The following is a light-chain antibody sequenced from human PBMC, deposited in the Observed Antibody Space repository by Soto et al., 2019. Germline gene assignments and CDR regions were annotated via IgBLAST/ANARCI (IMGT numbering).Light chain of an antibody. CDR2: GAS. Sequence: EIVMTQSPATLSVSPGERATLSCRASQLISSSLAWYQQKPGQAPRLLIYGASTRATGIPARFSGSGSGIEFTLTISSLQSEDFAVYYCQQYSKWPPITFGQGTRLEIK. CDR3: QQYSKWPPIT. CDR1: QLISSS. V-gene: IGKV3-15*01. J-gene: IGKJ5*01.